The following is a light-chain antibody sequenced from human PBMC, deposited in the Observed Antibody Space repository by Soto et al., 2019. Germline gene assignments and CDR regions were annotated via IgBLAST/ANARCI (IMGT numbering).Light chain of an antibody. J-gene: IGKJ4*01. CDR2: DAS. Sequence: EIVLTQSPATLSLSPGERATLSCRASQSVSSYLAWYQQKPGQAPRLLIYDASNRATGIPARLSGSGSGTDFTLTISSLEPEAFAVYYCQQRSNWQLTFGGGTKVDIK. V-gene: IGKV3-11*01. CDR3: QQRSNWQLT. CDR1: QSVSSY.